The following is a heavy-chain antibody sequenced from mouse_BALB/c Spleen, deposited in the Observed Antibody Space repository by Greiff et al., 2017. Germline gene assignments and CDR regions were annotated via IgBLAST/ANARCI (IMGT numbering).Heavy chain of an antibody. Sequence: EVQRVESGGGLVQPGGSRKLSCAASGFTFSSFGMHWVRQAPEKGLEWVAYISSGSSTIYYADTVKGRFTISRDNPKNTLFLQMTSLRSEDTAMYYCARNYDVAMDYWGQGTSVTVSS. D-gene: IGHD2-4*01. V-gene: IGHV5-17*02. CDR3: ARNYDVAMDY. J-gene: IGHJ4*01. CDR2: ISSGSSTI. CDR1: GFTFSSFG.